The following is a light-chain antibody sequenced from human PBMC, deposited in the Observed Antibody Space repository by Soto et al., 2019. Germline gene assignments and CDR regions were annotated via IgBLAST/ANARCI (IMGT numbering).Light chain of an antibody. CDR1: QSISSW. CDR3: QQYNNFPLT. Sequence: DIQMTQSPSTLSASVGDRVTITCRASQSISSWLAWYQQKRGKAPKLLIYDASNFESGVPSRFSGSGSGTEFTLTIASLQPDDFATYYCQQYNNFPLTFGGGTKVEI. CDR2: DAS. V-gene: IGKV1-5*01. J-gene: IGKJ4*01.